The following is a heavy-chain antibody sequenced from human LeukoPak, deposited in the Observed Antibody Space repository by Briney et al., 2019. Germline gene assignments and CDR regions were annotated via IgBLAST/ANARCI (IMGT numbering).Heavy chain of an antibody. D-gene: IGHD5-24*01. Sequence: PSETLSLTCAVYGGSFSGYYWGWIRQPPGKGLEWIGSIYYSGSTYYNPSLKSRVTISVDTSKNQSSLKLSSVTAADTAVYYCARHERDGYNHGGADYWGQGTLVTVSS. CDR2: IYYSGST. J-gene: IGHJ4*02. CDR3: ARHERDGYNHGGADY. CDR1: GGSFSGYY. V-gene: IGHV4-39*01.